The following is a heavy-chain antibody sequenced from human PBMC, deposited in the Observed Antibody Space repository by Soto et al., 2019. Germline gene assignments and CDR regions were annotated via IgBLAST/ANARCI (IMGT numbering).Heavy chain of an antibody. D-gene: IGHD5-18*01. J-gene: IGHJ4*02. Sequence: EVRLVESGGGLVQPGGSLRLSCAASGFTFSSYAMHWVRQAPGKGLEYVSAISSNGGSTYYANSVKGRFTISRDNSKNTLYLHMGSLRAEDMAVYYCARSGYSYGFSKTWSGIDYWGQGTLVTVSS. CDR3: ARSGYSYGFSKTWSGIDY. V-gene: IGHV3-64*01. CDR2: ISSNGGST. CDR1: GFTFSSYA.